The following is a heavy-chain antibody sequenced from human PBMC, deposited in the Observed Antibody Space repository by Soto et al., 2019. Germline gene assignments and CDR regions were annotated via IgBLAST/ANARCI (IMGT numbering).Heavy chain of an antibody. CDR2: ISSSSSYI. CDR3: ARDGERGYRGYGGRDGMDV. Sequence: EVQLVESGGGLVKPGGSLRLSCAASGFTFSSYSMNWVRQAPGKGLEWVSSISSSSSYIYYADSVKGRFTISRDNAKNSLYRQMNSLRAEDTAVYYCARDGERGYRGYGGRDGMDVWGQGTTVTVSS. J-gene: IGHJ6*02. CDR1: GFTFSSYS. V-gene: IGHV3-21*01. D-gene: IGHD5-12*01.